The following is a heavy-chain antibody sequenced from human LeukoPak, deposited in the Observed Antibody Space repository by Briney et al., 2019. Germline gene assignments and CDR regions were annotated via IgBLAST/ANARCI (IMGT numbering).Heavy chain of an antibody. CDR3: AKGSGINHYHWIDP. J-gene: IGHJ5*02. D-gene: IGHD1-14*01. CDR2: ISGGGGST. V-gene: IGHV3-23*01. CDR1: EFTFSNYA. Sequence: GSLRLSCAASEFTFSNYAMNWVRQASGKGLEWVSGISGGGGSTYYAVSVKGRFTISRDNSKNTLYLQMESLRAEDTALYYCAKGSGINHYHWIDPWGQGTLVTVPS.